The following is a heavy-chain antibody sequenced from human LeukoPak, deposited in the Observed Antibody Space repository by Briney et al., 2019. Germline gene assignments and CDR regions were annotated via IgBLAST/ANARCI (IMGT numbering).Heavy chain of an antibody. CDR2: ISAYNGNT. D-gene: IGHD6-19*01. CDR3: ARGSSGWLGGYYYYMDV. CDR1: GYTFTSYG. V-gene: IGHV1-18*01. J-gene: IGHJ6*03. Sequence: ASVKVSCKASGYTFTSYGISWVRQAPGQGLEWMGWISAYNGNTNYAQKLQGRVTMTTDTSTSTAYMELRSLRSDDTVVYYCARGSSGWLGGYYYYMDVWGKGTTVTVSS.